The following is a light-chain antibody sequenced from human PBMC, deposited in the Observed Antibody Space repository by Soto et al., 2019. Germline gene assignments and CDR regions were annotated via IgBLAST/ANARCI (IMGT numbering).Light chain of an antibody. Sequence: QSVLTQPASVSGSPGESITISCTGTGSDVGDYDYVSWYQHHPGKAPKLMIYEVSNRPSGVSNRFSGSKSGNTAPLTISGLQAEDEADYFCSSYTSSQAYVFGTGTKVTVL. CDR3: SSYTSSQAYV. J-gene: IGLJ1*01. CDR2: EVS. V-gene: IGLV2-14*01. CDR1: GSDVGDYDY.